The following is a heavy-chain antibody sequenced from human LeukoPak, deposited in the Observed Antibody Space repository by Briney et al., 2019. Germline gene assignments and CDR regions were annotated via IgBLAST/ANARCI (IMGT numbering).Heavy chain of an antibody. V-gene: IGHV3-21*01. Sequence: GGSLRLSCAASGFTFSSYSMNWVRQAPGKGLEWVSSISKSRSYIYYADSVKGRFTISRDNAKNSLYLQMNSLRAEDTAVYYCARAQAYCSGGSCYSSYWGQGTLVSVSP. CDR1: GFTFSSYS. CDR3: ARAQAYCSGGSCYSSY. CDR2: ISKSRSYI. J-gene: IGHJ4*02. D-gene: IGHD2-15*01.